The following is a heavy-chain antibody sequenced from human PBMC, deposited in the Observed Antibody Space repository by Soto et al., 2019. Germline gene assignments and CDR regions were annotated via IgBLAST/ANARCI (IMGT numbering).Heavy chain of an antibody. D-gene: IGHD6-13*01. Sequence: QLQLQESGPGLVEPSQTLSLTCTVSGGSISGVGYYWSWIRQNPGKGLEWIGYIFHDGTTYSNPSLKSRLTISVDTSKTQFSLKLNSVTAADTAVYYCARAWTAAAGWANWFDLWGQGTLVTVSS. CDR1: GGSISGVGYY. J-gene: IGHJ5*02. CDR2: IFHDGTT. V-gene: IGHV4-31*03. CDR3: ARAWTAAAGWANWFDL.